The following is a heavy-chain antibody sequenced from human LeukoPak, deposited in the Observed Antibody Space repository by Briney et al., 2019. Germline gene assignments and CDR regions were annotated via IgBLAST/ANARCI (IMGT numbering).Heavy chain of an antibody. Sequence: SETLSLTCTVSGGSISSYYWSWIRQPPGKGLEWIGYFYHSGSTYYNPSLKSRVTISVDRSKNQFSLKLSSVTAADTAVYYCARGTAARPREDYYYYMDVWGKGTTVTVSS. CDR3: ARGTAARPREDYYYYMDV. CDR1: GGSISSYY. V-gene: IGHV4-59*12. J-gene: IGHJ6*03. CDR2: FYHSGST. D-gene: IGHD6-6*01.